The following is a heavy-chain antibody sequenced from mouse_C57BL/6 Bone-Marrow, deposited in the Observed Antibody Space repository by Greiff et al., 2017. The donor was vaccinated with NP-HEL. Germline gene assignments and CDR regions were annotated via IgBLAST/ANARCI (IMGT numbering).Heavy chain of an antibody. V-gene: IGHV1-72*01. CDR1: GYTFTSYW. J-gene: IGHJ4*01. CDR2: IDPNSGGT. CDR3: ARRPDYYYGSSYNYYAMDY. Sequence: QVQLQQPGAELVKPGASVKLSCKASGYTFTSYWMHWVKQRPGRGLEWIGRIDPNSGGTKYNEKFKSKATLTVDKPSSTAYMQLSSLTSEDSAVYDCARRPDYYYGSSYNYYAMDYWGQGTSVTVSS. D-gene: IGHD1-1*01.